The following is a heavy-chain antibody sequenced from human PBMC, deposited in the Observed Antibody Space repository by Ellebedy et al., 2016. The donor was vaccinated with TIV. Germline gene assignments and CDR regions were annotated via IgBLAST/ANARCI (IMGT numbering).Heavy chain of an antibody. V-gene: IGHV3-23*01. J-gene: IGHJ6*02. Sequence: GESLKISXAASGFTFSSYAMSWVRQAPGKGLEWVSAISGSGGSTYYADSVKGRFTISRDNSKNTLYLQMNSLRAEDTAVYYCAKSDDFWSGYYSFDYYYYYGMDVWGQGTTVTVSS. CDR2: ISGSGGST. CDR3: AKSDDFWSGYYSFDYYYYYGMDV. CDR1: GFTFSSYA. D-gene: IGHD3-3*01.